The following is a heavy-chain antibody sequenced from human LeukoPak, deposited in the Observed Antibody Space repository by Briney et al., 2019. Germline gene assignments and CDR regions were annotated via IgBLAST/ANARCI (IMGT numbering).Heavy chain of an antibody. V-gene: IGHV1-18*01. CDR3: ARDWNCSAGSCIDCFDP. CDR2: ISGDNAHT. J-gene: IGHJ5*02. Sequence: ASVKVSCKASGYTFTKYGISWVRQAPGQGLEWMGWISGDNAHTAFAQKFQGRVTMTTDTSTSTAYMELRSLRSGDTAVYFCARDWNCSAGSCIDCFDPWGQGTLVTVSS. D-gene: IGHD2-15*01. CDR1: GYTFTKYG.